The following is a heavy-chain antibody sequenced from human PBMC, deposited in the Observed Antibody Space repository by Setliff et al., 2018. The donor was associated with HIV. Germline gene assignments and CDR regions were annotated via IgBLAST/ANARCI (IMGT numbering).Heavy chain of an antibody. J-gene: IGHJ2*01. CDR3: ARHPAEGSGSYAALKRYFDL. Sequence: PSETLSLTCTVSGASIGSSTYYWGCIRQPPGEGLEWIGSIYYSGSTYYNPSLKSRVTISRDTSKNHFSLKLSSVTAADTAIYYCARHPAEGSGSYAALKRYFDLWGRGTLVTVSS. CDR2: IYYSGST. V-gene: IGHV4-39*01. CDR1: GASIGSSTYY. D-gene: IGHD3-10*01.